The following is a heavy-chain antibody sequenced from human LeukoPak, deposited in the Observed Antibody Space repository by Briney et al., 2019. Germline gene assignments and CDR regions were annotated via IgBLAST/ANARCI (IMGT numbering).Heavy chain of an antibody. CDR2: INPNSGGT. V-gene: IGHV1-2*06. D-gene: IGHD4/OR15-4a*01. J-gene: IGHJ4*02. CDR3: ARGGAATANYYFDY. Sequence: APVKVSCKASGYTFSGHYLHWVRQAPGQGLEWMGRINPNSGGTKYAQKFQNRVTMTSDTSVSTAYMELNGLRSEDTAVYYCARGGAATANYYFDYWGQGTLVTVSS. CDR1: GYTFSGHY.